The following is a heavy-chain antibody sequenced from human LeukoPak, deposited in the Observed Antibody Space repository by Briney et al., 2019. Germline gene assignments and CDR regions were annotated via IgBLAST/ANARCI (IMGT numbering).Heavy chain of an antibody. J-gene: IGHJ4*02. CDR2: IYYSGST. Sequence: SETLSLTCTVSGGSISSYYWSWIRQPPGKGLEWIGYIYYSGSTNYNPSLKSRVTISVDTSKNQFSLKLSSVTAADTAVYYCARVGRYGDPWDYFDYWGQGTLVTVSS. V-gene: IGHV4-59*01. CDR1: GGSISSYY. CDR3: ARVGRYGDPWDYFDY. D-gene: IGHD4-17*01.